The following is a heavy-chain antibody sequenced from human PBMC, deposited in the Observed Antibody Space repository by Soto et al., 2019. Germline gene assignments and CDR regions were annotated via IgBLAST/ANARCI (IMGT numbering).Heavy chain of an antibody. Sequence: GESLKISCKGSGYRFTSYWIGWVGQMPGKGLEWMGIIYPGDSDTIYSPSFQGQVTISADKSISTAYLQWSRLKASDTAMYYCESHGIYIATGSYFDYWGQGTLVTVSS. D-gene: IGHD6-25*01. V-gene: IGHV5-51*01. CDR3: ESHGIYIATGSYFDY. CDR1: GYRFTSYW. CDR2: IYPGDSDT. J-gene: IGHJ4*02.